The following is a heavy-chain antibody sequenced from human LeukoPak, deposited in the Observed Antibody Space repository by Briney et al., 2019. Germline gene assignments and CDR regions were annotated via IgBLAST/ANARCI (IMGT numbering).Heavy chain of an antibody. CDR2: IWYDGSNK. Sequence: GGSLRLSCAASGFTFSSYGMHWVRQAPGKGLEWVAVIWYDGSNKYYADSVKGRFTISRDNSKNTLYLQMNSLRAEDTAVYYCARETTLYYFDYWGQGTLDTVSS. CDR3: ARETTLYYFDY. V-gene: IGHV3-33*01. D-gene: IGHD1-1*01. CDR1: GFTFSSYG. J-gene: IGHJ4*02.